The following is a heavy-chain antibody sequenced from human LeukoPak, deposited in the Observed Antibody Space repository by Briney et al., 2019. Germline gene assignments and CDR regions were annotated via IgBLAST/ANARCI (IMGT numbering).Heavy chain of an antibody. D-gene: IGHD2-2*01. J-gene: IGHJ4*02. Sequence: ASVKVSCKASGYTFTSYDINWLRQATGQGLEWMGWMNPNSGNTGYAQKFQGRVTITRNTSISTAYMELSSLRSEDTAVYYCARARRYCSSTSCYSDFHYWGQGTLVTVSS. CDR1: GYTFTSYD. CDR2: MNPNSGNT. CDR3: ARARRYCSSTSCYSDFHY. V-gene: IGHV1-8*03.